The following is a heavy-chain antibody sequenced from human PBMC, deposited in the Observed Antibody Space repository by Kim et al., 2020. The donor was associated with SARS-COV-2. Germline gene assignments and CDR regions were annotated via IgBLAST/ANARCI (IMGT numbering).Heavy chain of an antibody. CDR1: GVSISSPSYF. CDR3: AKDDHGDYIMDD. V-gene: IGHV4-31*03. Sequence: SETLSLTCTVSGVSISSPSYFWSWIRQHSGKGLEWIGYIYNSGSTYYNPSLESRATLSVDMSKNQFSLKLTSVTAADTAVYYCAKDDHGDYIMDDWGQGT. J-gene: IGHJ4*02. CDR2: IYNSGST. D-gene: IGHD4-17*01.